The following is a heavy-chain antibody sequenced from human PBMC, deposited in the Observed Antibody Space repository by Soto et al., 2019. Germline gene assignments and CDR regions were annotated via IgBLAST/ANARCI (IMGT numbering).Heavy chain of an antibody. Sequence: SVKVSCKASGGTFSGYAISGVRQAPGQGLEWMGGIIPIFGTANYAQKFQGRVTITADESTSTAYMELSSLRSEDTAVYYCARVAYSSSWVLGYYGMDVWGQGTTVTVSS. J-gene: IGHJ6*02. CDR1: GGTFSGYA. CDR3: ARVAYSSSWVLGYYGMDV. V-gene: IGHV1-69*13. D-gene: IGHD6-13*01. CDR2: IIPIFGTA.